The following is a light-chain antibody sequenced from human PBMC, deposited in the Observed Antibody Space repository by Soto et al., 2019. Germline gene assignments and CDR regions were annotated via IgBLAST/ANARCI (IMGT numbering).Light chain of an antibody. CDR3: QQYGSSPWT. CDR1: QSVSRSD. Sequence: EIVLTQSRGTLSLSPGERATLSCRASQSVSRSDLAWYQQKPGQAPRLFIYGASIRATGTSDRFSGSGSGTDFTLTISRLEPEDFAVYYCQQYGSSPWTFGQGTKVDI. CDR2: GAS. J-gene: IGKJ1*01. V-gene: IGKV3-20*01.